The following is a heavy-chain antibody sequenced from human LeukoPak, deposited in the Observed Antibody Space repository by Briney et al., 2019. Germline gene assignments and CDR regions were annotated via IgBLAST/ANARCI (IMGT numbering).Heavy chain of an antibody. D-gene: IGHD6-13*01. J-gene: IGHJ4*02. CDR2: INPNSGGT. CDR3: ARARGYGSSWYVFDY. Sequence: ASVKVSCKASGYTFTGYYMHWVRQAPGQGLEWMGWINPNSGGTNYAQKFQGRVTMTRDTSISIAYMELSRLRSDDTAVYYCARARGYGSSWYVFDYWGQGTLVTVSS. V-gene: IGHV1-2*02. CDR1: GYTFTGYY.